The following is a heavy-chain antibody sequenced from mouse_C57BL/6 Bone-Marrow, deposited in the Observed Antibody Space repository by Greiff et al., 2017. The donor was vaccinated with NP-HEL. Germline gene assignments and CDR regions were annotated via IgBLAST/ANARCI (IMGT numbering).Heavy chain of an antibody. J-gene: IGHJ2*01. V-gene: IGHV1-55*01. Sequence: VQLQQPGAELVKPGASVKMSCKASGYTFTSYWITWVKQRPGQGLEWIGDIYPGSGSTNYNEKFKSKATLTVDTSSSTAYMKLSSLTSEDSAVYYCARDYGSSCTDYWGQGTTLTVSS. CDR2: IYPGSGST. CDR3: ARDYGSSCTDY. D-gene: IGHD1-1*01. CDR1: GYTFTSYW.